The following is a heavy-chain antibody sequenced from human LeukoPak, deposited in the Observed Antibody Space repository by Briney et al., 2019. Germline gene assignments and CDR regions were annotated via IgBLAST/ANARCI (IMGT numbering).Heavy chain of an antibody. CDR3: ARGHIVVVPAAIPRSDWFDP. CDR2: IYYSGST. CDR1: GGSISSGGYY. J-gene: IGHJ5*02. Sequence: SQTLSLTCTVSGGSISSGGYYWSWIRQPPRKGLEWIGYIYYSGSTYYNPSLKSRVTISVDTSKNQFSLKLSSVTAADTAVYYCARGHIVVVPAAIPRSDWFDPWGQGTLVTVSS. D-gene: IGHD2-2*02. V-gene: IGHV4-30-4*01.